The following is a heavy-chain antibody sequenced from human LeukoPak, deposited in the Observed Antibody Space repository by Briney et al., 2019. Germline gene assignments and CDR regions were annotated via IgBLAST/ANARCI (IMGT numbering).Heavy chain of an antibody. Sequence: PGGSLRLSCVASGFTFSKNWMHWVRQAPGKGLEWVSAISGSGGSTYYADSVKGRFTISRDNSKNTLYLQMNSLRAEDTAVYYCAKDSSYDFWSGLQDWFDPWGQGTLVTVSS. J-gene: IGHJ5*02. CDR3: AKDSSYDFWSGLQDWFDP. V-gene: IGHV3-23*01. CDR2: ISGSGGST. CDR1: GFTFSKNW. D-gene: IGHD3-3*01.